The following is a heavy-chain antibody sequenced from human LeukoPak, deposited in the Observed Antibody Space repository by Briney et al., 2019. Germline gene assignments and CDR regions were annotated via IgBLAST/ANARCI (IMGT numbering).Heavy chain of an antibody. CDR1: GYTFINYG. V-gene: IGHV1-18*01. CDR2: ISAYNGNT. Sequence: GASVKVSCKASGYTFINYGISWVRQAPGQGLEWMGWISAYNGNTNYAQKLQGRVTMTTDTSTNTAYMELRSLRSDDTAVYYCASSWGPAAFDYWGQGTLVTVSS. CDR3: ASSWGPAAFDY. J-gene: IGHJ4*02. D-gene: IGHD2-2*01.